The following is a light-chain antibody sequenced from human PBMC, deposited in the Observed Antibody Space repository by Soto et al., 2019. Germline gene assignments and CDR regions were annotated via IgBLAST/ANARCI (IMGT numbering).Light chain of an antibody. Sequence: DIQMTQSPSSLSASVGDKVTITCRASQDISSLLAWYQQKPGKAPNLLIHGASSLRSGVPLRFSGSGSGTEFTLTISSLQPDDFATYYCQQYNSYPWTFGQGTKVDI. CDR1: QDISSL. CDR3: QQYNSYPWT. V-gene: IGKV1D-16*01. CDR2: GAS. J-gene: IGKJ1*01.